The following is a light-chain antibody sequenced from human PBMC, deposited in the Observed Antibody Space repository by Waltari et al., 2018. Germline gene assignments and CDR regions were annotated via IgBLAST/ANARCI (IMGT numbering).Light chain of an antibody. CDR3: QQYYSTPLT. Sequence: DIVMTQSPDSLAVSLGERATINCKSSQSVLYSSNNMNYVAWYQQKPGQPPKLLIDWASTREAGVPDRFSGSGSGTDFTLTISSLQAEDVAVYYCQQYYSTPLTFGGGTKVEIK. CDR1: QSVLYSSNNMNY. V-gene: IGKV4-1*01. J-gene: IGKJ4*01. CDR2: WAS.